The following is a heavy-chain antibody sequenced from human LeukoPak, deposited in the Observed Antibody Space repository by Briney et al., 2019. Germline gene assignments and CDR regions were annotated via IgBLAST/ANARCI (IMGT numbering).Heavy chain of an antibody. D-gene: IGHD6-13*01. J-gene: IGHJ5*02. CDR1: GGSLSSYY. Sequence: PETLSLTCTVSGGSLSSYYWSWIRQPPGKGLGWIGYIYYGGSTNYNPSLKRRVTISVDTSKNQFSLKLSAVTAADTAVYYCARSPWQHNWFDPWGQRTLVTVSS. V-gene: IGHV4-59*01. CDR2: IYYGGST. CDR3: ARSPWQHNWFDP.